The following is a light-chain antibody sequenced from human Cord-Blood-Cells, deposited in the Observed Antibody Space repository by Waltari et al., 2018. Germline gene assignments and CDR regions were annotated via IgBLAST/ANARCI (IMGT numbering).Light chain of an antibody. V-gene: IGKV1-39*01. J-gene: IGKJ3*01. CDR3: QQSYSTPFT. Sequence: DIQITQSPSSLSASVGDRVTITCRASQSISSYLNWYQQKPRKATKLLIYAASSLQSGVPSRFSGSGSGTDFTLTISSLQPEDFVTYYCQQSYSTPFTFGPGTKVDIK. CDR1: QSISSY. CDR2: AAS.